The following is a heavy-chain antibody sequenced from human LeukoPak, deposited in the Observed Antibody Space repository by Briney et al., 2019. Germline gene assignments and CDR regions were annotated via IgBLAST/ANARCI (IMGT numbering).Heavy chain of an antibody. J-gene: IGHJ4*02. Sequence: EASVKVSCKASGYTFTCYYMHWVRQAPGQGLEWMGWINPNSGGTNYAQKFQGRVTMTRDTSISTAYMELSRLRSDDTAVYYCARTGRFDWLSIDYWGQGTLVTVSS. V-gene: IGHV1-2*02. CDR2: INPNSGGT. CDR1: GYTFTCYY. D-gene: IGHD3-9*01. CDR3: ARTGRFDWLSIDY.